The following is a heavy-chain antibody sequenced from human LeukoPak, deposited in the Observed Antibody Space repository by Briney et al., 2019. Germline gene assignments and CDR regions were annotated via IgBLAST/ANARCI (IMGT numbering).Heavy chain of an antibody. CDR2: IYYSGST. J-gene: IGHJ5*02. CDR3: ARGRLLVSGAARRWFDP. V-gene: IGHV4-39*07. Sequence: SETLSLTCTVSGGSISSSSYYWGWIRQPPGKGLEWIGSIYYSGSTYYNPSLKSRVTISVDTSKNQFSLKLSSVTAADTAVYYCARGRLLVSGAARRWFDPWGQGTLVTVSS. D-gene: IGHD5/OR15-5a*01. CDR1: GGSISSSSYY.